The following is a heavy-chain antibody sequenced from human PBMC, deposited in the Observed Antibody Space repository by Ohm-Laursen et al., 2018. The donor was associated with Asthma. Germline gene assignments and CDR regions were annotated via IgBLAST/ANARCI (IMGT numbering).Heavy chain of an antibody. Sequence: GSLRLSCTASGFTFSSYWMHWVRQAPGKGPVWVSRLNTDGSGTWYADSVKGRFTISRGNAKNTLYLQMNSLRAEDTAVYYCARARSGSSYDYWGQGTLVTVSS. CDR1: GFTFSSYW. V-gene: IGHV3-74*01. J-gene: IGHJ4*02. D-gene: IGHD1-26*01. CDR2: LNTDGSGT. CDR3: ARARSGSSYDY.